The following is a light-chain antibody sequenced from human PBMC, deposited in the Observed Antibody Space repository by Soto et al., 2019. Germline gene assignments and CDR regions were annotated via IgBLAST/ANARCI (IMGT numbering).Light chain of an antibody. J-gene: IGKJ1*01. V-gene: IGKV3-20*01. CDR3: QQYSRSRT. CDR1: QSVSSNH. CDR2: GGS. Sequence: DIVLTQSPGTLSLSPGERATLYCRASQSVSSNHLAWYQQKPGQAPRLLIYGGSSRATGIPVRFSGSGSEKDFTLTITRLEPEDFAMYYCQQYSRSRTFGQGTKVEIK.